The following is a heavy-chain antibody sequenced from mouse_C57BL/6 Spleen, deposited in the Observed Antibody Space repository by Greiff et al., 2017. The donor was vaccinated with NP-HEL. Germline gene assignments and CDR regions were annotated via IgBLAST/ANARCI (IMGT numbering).Heavy chain of an antibody. J-gene: IGHJ2*01. CDR3: ARLNWDCFDY. CDR2: ISSGGSYT. V-gene: IGHV5-6*02. Sequence: DVKLVESGGDLVKPGGSLKLSCAASGFTFSSYGMSWVRQTPDKRLEWVATISSGGSYTYYPDSVKGRFTISRDNAKNTLYLQMSSLKSEDTAMYYCARLNWDCFDYWGQGTTLTVSS. D-gene: IGHD4-1*01. CDR1: GFTFSSYG.